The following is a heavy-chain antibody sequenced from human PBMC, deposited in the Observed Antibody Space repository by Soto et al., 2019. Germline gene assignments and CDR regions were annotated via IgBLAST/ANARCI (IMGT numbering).Heavy chain of an antibody. D-gene: IGHD3-3*01. CDR3: ARDGPPDYDCWSANVKGDDAFDI. CDR2: ISSSSSYI. Sequence: GGSLRLSCAASGFTFSSYSMNWVRQAPGKGLEWVSSISSSSSYIYYADSVKGRFTISRDNAKNSLYLQMNSLRAEDTAVYYCARDGPPDYDCWSANVKGDDAFDIWGQGTMVTVSS. V-gene: IGHV3-21*01. J-gene: IGHJ3*02. CDR1: GFTFSSYS.